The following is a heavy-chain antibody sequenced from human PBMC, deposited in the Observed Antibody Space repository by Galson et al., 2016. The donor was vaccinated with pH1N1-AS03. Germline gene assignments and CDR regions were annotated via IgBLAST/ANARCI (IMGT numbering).Heavy chain of an antibody. Sequence: SLRLSCAASGFTFSGYWMTWVRQAPGKGLQWVANIKQDGSEKYYVDSVKGRFTISRDNAKKSLYLQINSLRAEDTAVYYCAKGKDFWSGYPDDPFDIGGQGTMVTVSS. J-gene: IGHJ3*02. CDR1: GFTFSGYW. D-gene: IGHD3-3*01. V-gene: IGHV3-7*03. CDR2: IKQDGSEK. CDR3: AKGKDFWSGYPDDPFDI.